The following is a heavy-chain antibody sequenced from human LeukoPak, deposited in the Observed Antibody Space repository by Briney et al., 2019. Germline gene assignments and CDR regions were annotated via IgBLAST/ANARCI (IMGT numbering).Heavy chain of an antibody. V-gene: IGHV3-48*02. CDR1: GFTFSSCS. CDR3: ARAYCSGGSCYSDY. J-gene: IGHJ4*02. Sequence: SGGSRRLSCAASGFTFSSCSMNWVRQAPGKGLEWVSYISSSSSTIYYADSVKGRFTISRDNAKNSLYLQMNSLRDEDTAVFYCARAYCSGGSCYSDYWGQGTLVTVSS. CDR2: ISSSSSTI. D-gene: IGHD2-15*01.